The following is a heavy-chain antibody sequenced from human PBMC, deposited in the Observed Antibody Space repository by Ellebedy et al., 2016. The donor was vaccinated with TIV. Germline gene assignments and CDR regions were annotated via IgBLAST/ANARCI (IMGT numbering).Heavy chain of an antibody. CDR3: ARVYCSSTSCYPPYYYGMDV. V-gene: IGHV4-31*03. CDR2: IYYSGST. Sequence: SETLSLTXTVSGGSISSGGYYWSWIRQHPGKGLEWIGYIYYSGSTYYNPSLKSRVTISVDTSKNQFSLKLSSVTAADTAVYYCARVYCSSTSCYPPYYYGMDVWGQGTTVTVSS. J-gene: IGHJ6*02. CDR1: GGSISSGGYY. D-gene: IGHD2-2*01.